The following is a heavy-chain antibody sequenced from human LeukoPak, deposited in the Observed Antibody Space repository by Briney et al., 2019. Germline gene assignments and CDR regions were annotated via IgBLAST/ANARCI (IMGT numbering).Heavy chain of an antibody. CDR2: INHYGSEK. V-gene: IGHV3-7*01. D-gene: IGHD1-26*01. CDR1: GFTFSRFW. J-gene: IGHJ3*02. Sequence: GGSLRLSCAAAGFTFSRFWMSWVRQAPGKGLEWVANINHYGSEKYYVDSMKGRFTITRDNAKNSLYLQMNSLRAEDTAVYYCARDLSSWGATLYGVFDIWGQGTMVTVSS. CDR3: ARDLSSWGATLYGVFDI.